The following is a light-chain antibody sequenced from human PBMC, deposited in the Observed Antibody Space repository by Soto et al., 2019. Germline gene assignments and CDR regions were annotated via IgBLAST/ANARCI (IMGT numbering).Light chain of an antibody. Sequence: DIVLTQSPGTLSLSPGERATLSCRASQSVSSSYLAWYQHKPGQAPRLLIYGASNRATGIPDRFSGSGSGTDFTLTINRLEPEDFAVYFCQQYGASPRFGQGTRLEI. CDR1: QSVSSSY. V-gene: IGKV3-20*01. CDR3: QQYGASPR. J-gene: IGKJ5*01. CDR2: GAS.